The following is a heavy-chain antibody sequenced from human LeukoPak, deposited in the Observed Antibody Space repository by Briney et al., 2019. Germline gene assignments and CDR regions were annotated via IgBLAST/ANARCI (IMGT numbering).Heavy chain of an antibody. CDR3: ARVRRDGYNFHFDY. D-gene: IGHD5-24*01. V-gene: IGHV1-2*02. CDR1: GYTFTGYY. Sequence: ASVKVSCKASGYTFTGYYMHWVRQAPGQGLEWMGWINPNSGGTNYAQKFQGRVTMTRDTSISTAYMELSRLRSGDTAVYYCARVRRDGYNFHFDYWGQGTLVTVSS. CDR2: INPNSGGT. J-gene: IGHJ4*02.